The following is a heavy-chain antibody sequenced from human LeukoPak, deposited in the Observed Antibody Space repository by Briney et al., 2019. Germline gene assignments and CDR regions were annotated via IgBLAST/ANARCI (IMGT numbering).Heavy chain of an antibody. V-gene: IGHV1-2*02. CDR1: GYTFTGYY. CDR3: ARGSIGDWFDP. CDR2: IDPNSGGT. D-gene: IGHD3-22*01. Sequence: GASVEVSCKASGYTFTGYYMHWVRQAPGEGLEWMGWIDPNSGGTNYAQKFQGRVTMTRDTSISTAYMELSRLRSDDTAVYYCARGSIGDWFDPWGQGTLVTVSS. J-gene: IGHJ5*02.